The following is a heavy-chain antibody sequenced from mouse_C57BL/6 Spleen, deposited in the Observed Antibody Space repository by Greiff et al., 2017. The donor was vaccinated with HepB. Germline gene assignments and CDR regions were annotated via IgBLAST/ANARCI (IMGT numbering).Heavy chain of an antibody. CDR2: IYPGSGST. CDR3: ARDPAQARAWFAY. Sequence: QVQLQQPGAELVKPGASVKMSCKASGYTFTSYWITWVKQRPGQGLEWIGDIYPGSGSTNYNEKFKSKATLTVDKSSSTAYMQLSSLTSEDSAVYYCARDPAQARAWFAYWGQGTLVTVSA. D-gene: IGHD3-2*02. CDR1: GYTFTSYW. J-gene: IGHJ3*01. V-gene: IGHV1-55*01.